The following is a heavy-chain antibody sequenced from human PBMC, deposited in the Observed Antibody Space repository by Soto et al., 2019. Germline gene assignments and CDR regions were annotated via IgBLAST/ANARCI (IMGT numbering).Heavy chain of an antibody. CDR1: GFTFDDYT. CDR3: AKDIKAVDTGGMDV. CDR2: ISWDGGST. J-gene: IGHJ6*02. D-gene: IGHD5-18*01. V-gene: IGHV3-43*01. Sequence: EVQLVESGGVVVQPGGSLRLSCAASGFTFDDYTMHWVRQAPGKGLEWVSLISWDGGSTYYADSVKGRFTISRDNSKNSLYLQMNSLXTXDTALXXCAKDIKAVDTGGMDVWGQGTTVTVSS.